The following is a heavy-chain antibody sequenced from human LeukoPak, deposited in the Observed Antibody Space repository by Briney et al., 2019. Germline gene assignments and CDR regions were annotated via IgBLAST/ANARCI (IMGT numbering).Heavy chain of an antibody. J-gene: IGHJ4*02. D-gene: IGHD2-2*01. CDR2: INPNSGGT. V-gene: IGHV1-2*02. Sequence: ASVKVSCKASGHSFTGYYIQWLRQAPGLGLEWMGWINPNSGGTNYAQKFQGLVTMSRDTSITTAYMELNSLISDDTAVYYCARTKPPCTSCLLLDYWGQETLVTVSS. CDR1: GHSFTGYY. CDR3: ARTKPPCTSCLLLDY.